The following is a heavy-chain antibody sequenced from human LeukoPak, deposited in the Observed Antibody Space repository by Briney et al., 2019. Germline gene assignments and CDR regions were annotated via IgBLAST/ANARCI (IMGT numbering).Heavy chain of an antibody. D-gene: IGHD3-22*01. CDR2: IYTSGSS. CDR3: ARSVVSDSSGYPVDFDY. CDR1: GGSISSYY. J-gene: IGHJ4*02. V-gene: IGHV4-4*07. Sequence: SETLCLTCTVSGGSISSYYWSWIRQPAGKGLEWIGRIYTSGSSNYNPSLKSRVTMSVDTSKNQFSLKLSSVTAADTAVYYCARSVVSDSSGYPVDFDYWGQGTLVTVSS.